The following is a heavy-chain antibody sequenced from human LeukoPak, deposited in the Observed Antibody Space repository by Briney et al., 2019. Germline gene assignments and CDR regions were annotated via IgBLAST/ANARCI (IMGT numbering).Heavy chain of an antibody. D-gene: IGHD2-15*01. CDR1: GGSISSYY. CDR2: IYTSGST. V-gene: IGHV4-4*07. J-gene: IGHJ4*02. Sequence: SETLSLTCTVSGGSISSYYWSWIRQPAGKGLEWIGRIYTSGSTNYNPSLKSRVTISVDTSKNQFSLKLSSVTAADTAVYYCARAVFSYCSGGSCPYFDYWGQGTLVTVSS. CDR3: ARAVFSYCSGGSCPYFDY.